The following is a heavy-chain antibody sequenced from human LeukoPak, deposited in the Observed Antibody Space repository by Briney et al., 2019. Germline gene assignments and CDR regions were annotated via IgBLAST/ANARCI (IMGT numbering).Heavy chain of an antibody. V-gene: IGHV4-39*07. CDR2: IYYSGSA. Sequence: PSETLSLTCTVSGGSISSRSYYWGWIRQPPGKGLEWIGSIYYSGSAYYNPSLKSRVTMSVDTSRNQVSLKLSSVTAADTAVYYCAREREGPYGYLDYWGQGTLVTVSS. CDR3: AREREGPYGYLDY. CDR1: GGSISSRSYY. J-gene: IGHJ4*02. D-gene: IGHD4-17*01.